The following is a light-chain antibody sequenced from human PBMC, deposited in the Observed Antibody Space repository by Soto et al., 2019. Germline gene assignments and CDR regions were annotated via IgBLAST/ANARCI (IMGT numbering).Light chain of an antibody. CDR3: QQYGNSPIT. V-gene: IGKV3-20*01. CDR2: GTS. J-gene: IGKJ5*01. Sequence: EIVMTQSPATLSVSPGERATLSCRASQSVSIDLAWYQQTPGQAPRLLIYGTSSRATGIPDRFSGRGSGTDFTLTISILEPEDFAVYYCQQYGNSPITFGQGTRLEIK. CDR1: QSVSID.